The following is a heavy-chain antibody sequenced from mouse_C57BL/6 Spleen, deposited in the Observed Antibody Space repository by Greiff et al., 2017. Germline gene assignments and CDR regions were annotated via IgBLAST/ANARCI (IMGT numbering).Heavy chain of an antibody. V-gene: IGHV1-55*01. Sequence: VQLQQPGAELVKPGASVKMSCKASGYNFTSYWITWVKQRPGQGLEWIGDIYPGSGSTTYTEKFKSKATLTVDTSSSTAYMQLSSLTSEDSAVYYCASDGSIEGAPAYWGQGTLVTVSA. D-gene: IGHD1-1*01. CDR1: GYNFTSYW. CDR3: ASDGSIEGAPAY. CDR2: IYPGSGST. J-gene: IGHJ3*01.